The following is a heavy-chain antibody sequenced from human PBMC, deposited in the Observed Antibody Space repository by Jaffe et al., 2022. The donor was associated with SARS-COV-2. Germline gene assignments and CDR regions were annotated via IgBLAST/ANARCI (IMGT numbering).Heavy chain of an antibody. Sequence: QVQLVESGGGVVQPGRSLRLSCAASGFTFSSYGMHWVRQAPGKGLEWVAVIWYDGSNKYYADSVKGRFTISRDNSKNTLYLQMNSLRAEDTAVYYCARGDWELRYFDWLSTPDYYYGMDVWGQGTTVTVSS. CDR2: IWYDGSNK. CDR3: ARGDWELRYFDWLSTPDYYYGMDV. D-gene: IGHD3-9*01. V-gene: IGHV3-33*01. CDR1: GFTFSSYG. J-gene: IGHJ6*02.